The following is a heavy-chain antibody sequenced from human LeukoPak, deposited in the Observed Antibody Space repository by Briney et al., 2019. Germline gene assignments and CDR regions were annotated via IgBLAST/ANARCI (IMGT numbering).Heavy chain of an antibody. CDR3: ARGRYFDWLAYGMDV. V-gene: IGHV1-2*04. CDR1: GYTFTGYY. Sequence: GASVKVSCKASGYTFTGYYMHWVRQAPGQGLAWMGWINPNSGGTNYAQKFQGWVTMTRDTSISTAYMELGRLRSDDTAVYYCARGRYFDWLAYGMDVWGKGTTVTVSS. CDR2: INPNSGGT. J-gene: IGHJ6*04. D-gene: IGHD3-9*01.